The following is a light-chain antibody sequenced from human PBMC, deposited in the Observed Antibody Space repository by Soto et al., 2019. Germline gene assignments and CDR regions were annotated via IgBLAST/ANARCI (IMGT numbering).Light chain of an antibody. J-gene: IGKJ5*01. CDR2: DAS. V-gene: IGKV3-11*01. CDR3: QQRSNWPPAIT. Sequence: EIVLTQSPATLSLSPGERATLSCRASQSVSSYLAWYQQKPVQAPRLLIYDASNRATGIPARFSGSGSGTDFTITISSLEPEDFAIYYCQQRSNWPPAITFGPGTRMEIK. CDR1: QSVSSY.